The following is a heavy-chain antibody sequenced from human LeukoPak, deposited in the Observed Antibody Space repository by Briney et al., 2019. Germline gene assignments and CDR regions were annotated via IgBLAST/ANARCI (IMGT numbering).Heavy chain of an antibody. V-gene: IGHV4-34*01. J-gene: IGHJ4*02. CDR2: INHSGST. CDR1: GGSFSGYY. CDR3: ARGRAGDYDYIWGSYRTTKFFDY. D-gene: IGHD3-16*02. Sequence: PSETLSLTCAVYGGSFSGYYWSWIRQPPGKGLEWIGEINHSGSTNYNPSLKSRVTISVDTSKNQFSLKLSSVTAADTAVYYCARGRAGDYDYIWGSYRTTKFFDYWGQGTLVTVSS.